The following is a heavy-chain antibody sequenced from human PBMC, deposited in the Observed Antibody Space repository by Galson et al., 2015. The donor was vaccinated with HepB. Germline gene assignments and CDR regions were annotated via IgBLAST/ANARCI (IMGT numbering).Heavy chain of an antibody. Sequence: SLRLSCAASGFTFSSYGMHWVRQAPGKGLEWVAVISYDGSNKYYADSVKGRFTVSRDNSKNTLYLQMNNLRAEDTAVYYCAKELIPIAVAGINYYYGMDVWGQGTTVTVSS. CDR3: AKELIPIAVAGINYYYGMDV. CDR1: GFTFSSYG. J-gene: IGHJ6*02. CDR2: ISYDGSNK. V-gene: IGHV3-30*18. D-gene: IGHD6-19*01.